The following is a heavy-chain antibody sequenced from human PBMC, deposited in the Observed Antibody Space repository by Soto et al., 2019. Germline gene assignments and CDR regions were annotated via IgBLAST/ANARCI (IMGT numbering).Heavy chain of an antibody. D-gene: IGHD3-3*02. CDR2: VYYGGST. CDR3: ASPKIAFYNWFDP. J-gene: IGHJ5*02. CDR1: GGSVSSSSSY. Sequence: SETLSLTCTVSGGSVSSSSSYWSWIRQPPGKGLEWIGYVYYGGSTNYNPSLKSRVTISVETSKNQFSLKLSSVTAADTAVYYCASPKIAFYNWFDPWGQGTLVTVSS. V-gene: IGHV4-61*01.